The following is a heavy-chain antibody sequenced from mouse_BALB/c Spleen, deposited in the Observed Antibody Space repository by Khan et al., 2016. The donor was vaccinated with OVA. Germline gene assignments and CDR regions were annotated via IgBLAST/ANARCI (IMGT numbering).Heavy chain of an antibody. D-gene: IGHD4-1*01. J-gene: IGHJ2*01. CDR3: GREETAPYYFDD. Sequence: EVQLQESGPGLVKPSQSLSLTCSVTGYSITSGCYWNWIRQFPGNKLEWMGYISYDGINNYNPSLKNRISIPRDTTKNQFFLTLHSVTAEDTSTYYGGREETAPYYFDDWGQGTTLTVSS. CDR1: GYSITSGCY. CDR2: ISYDGIN. V-gene: IGHV3-6*02.